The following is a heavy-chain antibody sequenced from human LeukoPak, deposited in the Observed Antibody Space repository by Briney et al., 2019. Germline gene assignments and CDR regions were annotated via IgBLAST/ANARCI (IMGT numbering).Heavy chain of an antibody. CDR1: GYTFTSYD. CDR2: IVVGSGNT. CDR3: AALYYYGSGSTDY. J-gene: IGHJ4*02. D-gene: IGHD3-10*01. V-gene: IGHV1-58*02. Sequence: SVKVSCKASGYTFTSYDINWVRQARGQRLEWIGWIVVGSGNTNYAQKFQERVTITRDMSTSTAYMELSSLRSEDTAVYYCAALYYYGSGSTDYWGQGTLVTVSS.